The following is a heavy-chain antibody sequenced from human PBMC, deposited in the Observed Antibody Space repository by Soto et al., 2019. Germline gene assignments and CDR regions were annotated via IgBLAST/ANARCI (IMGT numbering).Heavy chain of an antibody. CDR3: ASGVVAAGIGWFDP. CDR1: GGSLSSGGYY. CDR2: IYYSGST. J-gene: IGHJ5*02. Sequence: QVQLQESGPGLVKPSETLSLICTVSGGSLSSGGYYWSWIRQHPGKGLEWIGYIYYSGSTYYNPSLKSRVSMSVDTSKNQFSLKLSSVTAADTAIYYCASGVVAAGIGWFDPWGQGSLVTVSS. V-gene: IGHV4-31*03. D-gene: IGHD6-13*01.